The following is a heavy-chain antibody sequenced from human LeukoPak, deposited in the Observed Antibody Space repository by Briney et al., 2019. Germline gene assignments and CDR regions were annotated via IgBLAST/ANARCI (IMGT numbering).Heavy chain of an antibody. V-gene: IGHV3-20*04. J-gene: IGHJ4*02. CDR3: ARDVVSGGRLRYFDY. D-gene: IGHD3-9*01. CDR2: INWNGGST. Sequence: GGSLRLSCAASGFTFDDYGMSWVRQAPGKGLEWVSGINWNGGSTGYADSVKGRFTISRDNAKNSLYLQMNSLRAEDTALYYCARDVVSGGRLRYFDYWGQGTLVTVSS. CDR1: GFTFDDYG.